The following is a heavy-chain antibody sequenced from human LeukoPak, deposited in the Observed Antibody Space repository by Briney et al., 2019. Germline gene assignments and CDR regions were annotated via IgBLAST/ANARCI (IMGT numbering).Heavy chain of an antibody. CDR3: ASNYDSSGYSSDYYYYGMDV. Sequence: AASVKVSCKASGYTFTSYYMHWVRQAPGQGLEWMGIINPSGGSTSYAQKFQGRVTMTRDTSTSTVYMELSSLRSEDTVVYYCASNYDSSGYSSDYYYYGMDVWGQGTTVTVSS. CDR2: INPSGGST. D-gene: IGHD3-22*01. CDR1: GYTFTSYY. J-gene: IGHJ6*02. V-gene: IGHV1-46*01.